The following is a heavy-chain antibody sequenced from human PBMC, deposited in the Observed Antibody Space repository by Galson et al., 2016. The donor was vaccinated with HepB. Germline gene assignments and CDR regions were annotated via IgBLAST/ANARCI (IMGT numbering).Heavy chain of an antibody. V-gene: IGHV4-39*01. Sequence: SETLSLTCTVSGGSISNSNYYWGWIRQPPGKGLEWIGSIYYSGSTYYNPSLKSRVTISVDSSKNQFSLKLSSVTAADTAVYYCAHRGDYFDDSGFYTVIDYWGQGTLVTVSS. J-gene: IGHJ4*02. CDR1: GGSISNSNYY. D-gene: IGHD3-22*01. CDR2: IYYSGST. CDR3: AHRGDYFDDSGFYTVIDY.